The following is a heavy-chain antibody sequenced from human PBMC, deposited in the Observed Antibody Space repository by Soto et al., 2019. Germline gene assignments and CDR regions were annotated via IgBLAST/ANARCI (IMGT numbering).Heavy chain of an antibody. Sequence: QVQLVESGGGVVQPGRSLRLSCAASGFTLSSYGMHWVRQAPGKGLEWVAVISYDGSNKYYADSVKGRFTISRDNSKNTLYLQMNSLRAEHTAVYYCAKTGRSYYFDYWGQGTLVTVSS. CDR1: GFTLSSYG. CDR3: AKTGRSYYFDY. J-gene: IGHJ4*02. CDR2: ISYDGSNK. V-gene: IGHV3-30*18.